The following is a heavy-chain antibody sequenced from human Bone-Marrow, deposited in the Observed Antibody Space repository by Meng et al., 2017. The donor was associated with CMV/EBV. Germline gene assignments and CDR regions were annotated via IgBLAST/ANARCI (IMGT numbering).Heavy chain of an antibody. Sequence: SETLSLTCTVSGGPISSGDYYWSWIRQPPGKGLEWIGYIYYSGSTYYNPSLKSRVTISVDTSKNQFSLKLSSVTAADTAVYYCARGVVTAAISWFDPWGQGTLVTVSS. V-gene: IGHV4-30-4*08. CDR2: IYYSGST. CDR1: GGPISSGDYY. J-gene: IGHJ5*02. CDR3: ARGVVTAAISWFDP. D-gene: IGHD2-2*02.